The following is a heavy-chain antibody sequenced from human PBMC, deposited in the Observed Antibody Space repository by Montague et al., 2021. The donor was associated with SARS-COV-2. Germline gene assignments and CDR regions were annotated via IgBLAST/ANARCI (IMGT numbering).Heavy chain of an antibody. D-gene: IGHD3-9*01. CDR1: GFSLSTSGMC. J-gene: IGHJ6*02. V-gene: IGHV2-70*01. CDR2: IDWDDDK. Sequence: PPLVKPTQTLTLTCTFSGFSLSTSGMCVSWIPQPPGKALEWLALIDWDDDKYYSTSLKTRLTISKDTSKNQVVLTMTSMDPVDTATYYCARMVTIFSLGGYYYYYGMDVWGQGTTVTVSS. CDR3: ARMVTIFSLGGYYYYYGMDV.